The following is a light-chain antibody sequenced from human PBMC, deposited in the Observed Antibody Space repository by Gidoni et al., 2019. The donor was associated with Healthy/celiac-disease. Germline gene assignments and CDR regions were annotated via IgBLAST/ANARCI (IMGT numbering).Light chain of an antibody. J-gene: IGLJ1*01. Sequence: QSVLTQPPSASGTPGQRVTISCSGSSSNIGSNPVNWYQPLPGTAPKLLIYSNNQRPSGVPDRFSGSKSGTSASLAISGLQTEDEADYYCAAWDDSLNGFYVFGTGTKVTVL. CDR2: SNN. V-gene: IGLV1-44*01. CDR1: SSNIGSNP. CDR3: AAWDDSLNGFYV.